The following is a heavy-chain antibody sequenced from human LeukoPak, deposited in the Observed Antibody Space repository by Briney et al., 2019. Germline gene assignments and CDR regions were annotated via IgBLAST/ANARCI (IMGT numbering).Heavy chain of an antibody. CDR3: ARDTAYAFDY. D-gene: IGHD3-16*01. V-gene: IGHV3-48*02. J-gene: IGHJ4*02. CDR1: EFTFSSYS. Sequence: GGSLRLSCLASEFTFSSYSMNWVRQAPGKGLEWVSYISGSSSTIDYADSVKGRFTISRDNAKNSLYLQMNSLRDGDTALYYCARDTAYAFDYWGQGSLVTVPS. CDR2: ISGSSSTI.